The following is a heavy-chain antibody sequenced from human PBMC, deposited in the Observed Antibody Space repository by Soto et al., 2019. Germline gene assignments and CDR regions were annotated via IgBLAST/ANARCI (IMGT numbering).Heavy chain of an antibody. J-gene: IGHJ6*03. V-gene: IGHV3-23*01. D-gene: IGHD2-2*01. CDR1: GFTFSSYA. Sequence: GSLRLSCAASGFTFSSYAMSWVRQAPGKGLEWVSGISGSGDTTYYAESVKGRFAISRDNSKNTVYLQMSSLRAEDTAIYYCAKRYCSSSTCLSLDFYFYSDFWGKGTTVTVSS. CDR2: ISGSGDTT. CDR3: AKRYCSSSTCLSLDFYFYSDF.